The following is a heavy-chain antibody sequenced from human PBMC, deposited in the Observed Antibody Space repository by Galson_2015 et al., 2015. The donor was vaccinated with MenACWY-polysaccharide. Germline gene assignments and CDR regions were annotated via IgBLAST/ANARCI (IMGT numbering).Heavy chain of an antibody. D-gene: IGHD5-24*01. V-gene: IGHV3-23*01. CDR1: GFTFTSYV. CDR2: ISGSGGST. Sequence: SLRLSCAASGFTFTSYVMTWVRQAPGKGLEWVSVISGSGGSTKYADSVKGRFTISRDNSKNTLYLQMNSLRAEGTAVYYCAKDREDGYKGRYYFDYWGQGTLVTVSS. J-gene: IGHJ4*02. CDR3: AKDREDGYKGRYYFDY.